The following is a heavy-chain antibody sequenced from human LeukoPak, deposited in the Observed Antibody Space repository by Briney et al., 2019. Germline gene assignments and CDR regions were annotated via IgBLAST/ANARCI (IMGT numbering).Heavy chain of an antibody. CDR2: ISSSGSTI. J-gene: IGHJ6*04. CDR1: GFTFSDYY. V-gene: IGHV3-11*04. CDR3: ARTGDIVRMVYAAPIYV. D-gene: IGHD2-8*01. Sequence: GGSLRLSCAASGFTFSDYYMSWIRQAPGKGLEWVSYISSSGSTIYYADSVKGRFTISRDNAKNSLYLQMNSLRAEDTAVYYCARTGDIVRMVYAAPIYVWGKGTTVTVSS.